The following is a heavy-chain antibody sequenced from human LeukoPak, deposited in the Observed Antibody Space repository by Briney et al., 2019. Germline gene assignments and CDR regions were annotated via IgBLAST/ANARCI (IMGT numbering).Heavy chain of an antibody. J-gene: IGHJ3*02. CDR3: ARPLEEFGMVVAFDI. CDR1: GGSISSYY. Sequence: SETLSLTCTVSGGSISSYYWSWIRQPPGKGLEWIGYIYYSGSTNYNPSLKSRVTISVDTSKNQFSLKLSSVTAAATAVYYCARPLEEFGMVVAFDIWGQGTMVTVSS. CDR2: IYYSGST. V-gene: IGHV4-59*08. D-gene: IGHD3-3*01.